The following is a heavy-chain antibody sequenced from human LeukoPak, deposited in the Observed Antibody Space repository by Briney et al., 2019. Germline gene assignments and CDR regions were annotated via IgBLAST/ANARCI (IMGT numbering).Heavy chain of an antibody. CDR1: GFPLSNYE. CDR2: IGEMSDT. J-gene: IGHJ4*02. D-gene: IGHD3-16*01. Sequence: GGSLRLSCAISGFPLSNYERHWARQAPGKGLEWVAYIGEMSDTYYADSVRGGFTISRDNAKNSVYLQMNSLGAEDTAVYHCARVPSSMWSPGSFANNKWGLGTLVTVAS. V-gene: IGHV3-48*03. CDR3: ARVPSSMWSPGSFANNK.